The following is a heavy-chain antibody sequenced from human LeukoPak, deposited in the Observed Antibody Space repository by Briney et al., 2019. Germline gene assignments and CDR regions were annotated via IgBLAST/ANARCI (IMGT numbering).Heavy chain of an antibody. V-gene: IGHV3-7*03. CDR1: GFTFSTYW. CDR3: AKMPTLGYCSSTSCNRDY. Sequence: PGGSLRLSCAASGFTFSTYWMSWVRQAPGKGLEWVANINQDGSQKYYVDSVKGRFTISRDNAKNSLYLQMNSLRAEDTAVYYCAKMPTLGYCSSTSCNRDYWGQGTLVTVSS. CDR2: INQDGSQK. D-gene: IGHD2-2*01. J-gene: IGHJ4*02.